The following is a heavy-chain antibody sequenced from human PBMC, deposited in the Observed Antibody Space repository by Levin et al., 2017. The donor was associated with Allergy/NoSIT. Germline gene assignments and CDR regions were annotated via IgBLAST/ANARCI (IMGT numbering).Heavy chain of an antibody. J-gene: IGHJ5*02. CDR1: GYTFTSYY. Sequence: ASVKVSCKASGYTFTSYYMHWVRQAPGQGLEWMGKINPSSGSTIYAQKFQGRVTMTRDTSTSTVYMELSSLRSEDTAVYYCARDGLYSSSWLDNWFDPWGQGALVTVSS. CDR3: ARDGLYSSSWLDNWFDP. CDR2: INPSSGST. D-gene: IGHD6-13*01. V-gene: IGHV1-46*01.